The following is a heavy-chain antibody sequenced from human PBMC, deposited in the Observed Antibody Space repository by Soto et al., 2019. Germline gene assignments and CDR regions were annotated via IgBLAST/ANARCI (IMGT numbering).Heavy chain of an antibody. J-gene: IGHJ5*02. Sequence: VGSLRLSCAASGFTFSSYAMHWVRQAPGKGLEWVAVISYDGSNKYYADSVKGRFTISRDNSKNTLYLQMNSLRAEDTAVYYCARDRGDSNYNWFDPWGQGTLVTVSS. CDR2: ISYDGSNK. CDR1: GFTFSSYA. V-gene: IGHV3-30-3*01. CDR3: ARDRGDSNYNWFDP. D-gene: IGHD4-4*01.